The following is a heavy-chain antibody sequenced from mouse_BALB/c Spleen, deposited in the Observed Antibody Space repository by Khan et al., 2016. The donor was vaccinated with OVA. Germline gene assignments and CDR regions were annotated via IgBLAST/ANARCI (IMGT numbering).Heavy chain of an antibody. J-gene: IGHJ3*01. V-gene: IGHV5-6*01. D-gene: IGHD4-1*01. Sequence: EVQLVESGGDLMKPGGSLKISCAASGFTFSTYGMYWVRQTPDKRLEWVATINSDGYYTYYPDSVQGRFTFSRNNAKNTLYLQMSSLKSEDTAMYYCASHLTGSFAYWGQGTLVTVSA. CDR2: INSDGYYT. CDR3: ASHLTGSFAY. CDR1: GFTFSTYG.